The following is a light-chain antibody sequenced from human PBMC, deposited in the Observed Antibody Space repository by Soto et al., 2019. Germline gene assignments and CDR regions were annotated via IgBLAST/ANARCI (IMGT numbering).Light chain of an antibody. CDR1: SGNIGSNY. V-gene: IGLV6-57*04. Sequence: NFMLTQPHSVSESPGKTVTISCTRSSGNIGSNYVQWYQQRPGSAPTTLIYEDNQRPSGVPDRFSGSIDRSSNSASLTISGLKTEVEADYYCQSYDSSTPVVFGGGTKLTVL. CDR3: QSYDSSTPVV. CDR2: EDN. J-gene: IGLJ2*01.